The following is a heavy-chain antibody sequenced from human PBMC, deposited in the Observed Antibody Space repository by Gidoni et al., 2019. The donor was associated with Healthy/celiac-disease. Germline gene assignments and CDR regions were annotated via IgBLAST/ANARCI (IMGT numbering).Heavy chain of an antibody. D-gene: IGHD3-10*01. CDR2: IYYSGST. Sequence: QVQLQESGPGLVKPSQTLSLTCTVSGGSISSGGYYWSWIRQHPGKGLEWIGYIYYSGSTYYNPSLKSRVTISVDTSKNQFSLKLSSVTAADTAVYYCAREGGTMVQGVIILGAFDIWGQGTMVTVSS. J-gene: IGHJ3*02. CDR1: GGSISSGGYY. CDR3: AREGGTMVQGVIILGAFDI. V-gene: IGHV4-31*03.